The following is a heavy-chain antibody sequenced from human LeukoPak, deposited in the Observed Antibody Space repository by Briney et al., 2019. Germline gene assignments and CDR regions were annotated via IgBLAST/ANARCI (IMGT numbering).Heavy chain of an antibody. D-gene: IGHD3-10*01. CDR3: ARGDELKYYYGSGSYYFDY. CDR2: INHSGST. Sequence: SEPLSLPCAVYGGSFTGYYWSWIRQPPGKGLEWIGEINHSGSTNYNPSLKSRVTISVDTSKNQFSLKLSSVTAADTAVYYCARGDELKYYYGSGSYYFDYWGQGTLVTVSS. V-gene: IGHV4-34*01. CDR1: GGSFTGYY. J-gene: IGHJ4*02.